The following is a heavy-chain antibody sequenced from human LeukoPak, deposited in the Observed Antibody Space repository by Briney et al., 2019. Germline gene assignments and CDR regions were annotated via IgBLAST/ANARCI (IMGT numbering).Heavy chain of an antibody. D-gene: IGHD5-12*01. Sequence: GGSLRLSCAASGFTFSDYYMSWILQAPGKGLEWVSYISSSGSTIYYADSVKGRFTISRDNAKNSLYLQMNSLRAEDTAVYYCHVDPSRGAFDIWGQGTMVTVSS. CDR1: GFTFSDYY. CDR3: HVDPSRGAFDI. J-gene: IGHJ3*02. V-gene: IGHV3-11*01. CDR2: ISSSGSTI.